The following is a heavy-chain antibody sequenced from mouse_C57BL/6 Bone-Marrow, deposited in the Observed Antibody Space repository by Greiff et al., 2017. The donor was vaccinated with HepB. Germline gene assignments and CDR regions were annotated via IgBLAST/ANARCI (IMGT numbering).Heavy chain of an antibody. D-gene: IGHD1-1*01. CDR1: GFTFSSYG. J-gene: IGHJ2*01. V-gene: IGHV5-6*01. Sequence: DVQLVESGGDLVKPGGSLKLSCAASGFTFSSYGMSWVRQTPDKRLEWVATISSGGSYTYYPDSVKGRFTISRDNAKNTLYLQMSSLKSEDTAMYYCARHGGFITTEGPYFDYWGQGTTLTVSS. CDR3: ARHGGFITTEGPYFDY. CDR2: ISSGGSYT.